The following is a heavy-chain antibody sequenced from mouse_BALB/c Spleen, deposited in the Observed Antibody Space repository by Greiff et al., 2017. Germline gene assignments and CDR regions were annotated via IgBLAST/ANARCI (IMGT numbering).Heavy chain of an antibody. CDR2: IDPETGGT. V-gene: IGHV1-15*01. D-gene: IGHD1-1*01. Sequence: QVQLQQSGAELVRPGASVTLSCKASGYTFTDYEMHWVKQTPVHGLEWIGAIDPETGGTAYNQKFKGKATLTADKSSSTAYMQLSSLTSDDSAVYFCARETTAMDYWGQGTSVTVSS. CDR3: ARETTAMDY. J-gene: IGHJ4*01. CDR1: GYTFTDYE.